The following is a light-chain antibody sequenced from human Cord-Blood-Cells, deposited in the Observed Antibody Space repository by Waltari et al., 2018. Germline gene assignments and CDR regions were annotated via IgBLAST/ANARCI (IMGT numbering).Light chain of an antibody. CDR2: GAS. CDR3: QQYGSSPT. CDR1: QSVSSSY. J-gene: IGKJ3*01. V-gene: IGKV3-20*01. Sequence: ELVLTQSPGTLSLSPGERATISCRASQSVSSSYLAWYQQKPGQAPRLLIYGASSRATGIPDRFSGSGSGTDFTLTISRLEPEDFAVYYCQQYGSSPTFGPGTKVDIK.